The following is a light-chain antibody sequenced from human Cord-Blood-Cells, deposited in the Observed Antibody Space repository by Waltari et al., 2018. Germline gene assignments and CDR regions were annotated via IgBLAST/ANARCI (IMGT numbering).Light chain of an antibody. J-gene: IGLJ3*02. V-gene: IGLV1-44*01. CDR2: RNN. CDR3: AAWDDSLNGWV. Sequence: QSVLTQPPSASGTPGQRVTISCSGSSSNIGSNTVNWYQQLPGTAPKLLIYRNNQRPSVVPDGFSGSKSGTSASLAISGLQSEDEADYYCAAWDDSLNGWVFGGGTKLTVL. CDR1: SSNIGSNT.